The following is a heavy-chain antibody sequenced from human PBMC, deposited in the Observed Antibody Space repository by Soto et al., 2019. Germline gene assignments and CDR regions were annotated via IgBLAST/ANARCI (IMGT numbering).Heavy chain of an antibody. CDR1: GYTFTSYA. J-gene: IGHJ4*02. V-gene: IGHV1-3*01. D-gene: IGHD5-18*01. Sequence: GASVKVSCKASGYTFTSYAMHWVRQAPGQRLEWMGWINAGNGNTKYSQKFQGRVTITRDTSASTAYMELSSLRLEDTAVYYCAKVGSYGYGSNSDVEYWGQGTMVTVSS. CDR3: AKVGSYGYGSNSDVEY. CDR2: INAGNGNT.